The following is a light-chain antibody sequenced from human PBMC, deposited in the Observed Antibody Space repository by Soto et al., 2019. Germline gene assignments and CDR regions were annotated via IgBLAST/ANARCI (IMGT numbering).Light chain of an antibody. CDR1: QSIGTW. Sequence: DILMTQSPSSVSASVGDRVAITCRASQSIGTWLAWFQQKPGKAPKLLIYAASTLQSGVPSRFSGSGSGTDFTLTISSLQPEDFATYYCQEANSFPPTFGQGTKLEIK. J-gene: IGKJ2*01. CDR3: QEANSFPPT. CDR2: AAS. V-gene: IGKV1-12*01.